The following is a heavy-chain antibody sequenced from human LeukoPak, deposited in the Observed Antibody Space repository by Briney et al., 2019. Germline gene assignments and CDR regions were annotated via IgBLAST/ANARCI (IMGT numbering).Heavy chain of an antibody. V-gene: IGHV3-48*01. CDR3: AKNIAAPTTPFDY. Sequence: GGSLRLSCAASGFTFSTYSMNWVRQAPGKGLEWVSYISSTSDTIFYADSVKGRFAISRDNAKNSLYLQMNSLRAEDTALYYCAKNIAAPTTPFDYWGQGTLVTVSS. J-gene: IGHJ4*02. D-gene: IGHD6-13*01. CDR1: GFTFSTYS. CDR2: ISSTSDTI.